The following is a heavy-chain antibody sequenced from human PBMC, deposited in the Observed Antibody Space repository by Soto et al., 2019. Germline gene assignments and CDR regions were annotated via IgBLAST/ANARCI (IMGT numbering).Heavy chain of an antibody. CDR2: IRASGTIM. V-gene: IGHV3-11*01. Sequence: QVQLVESGGGLVKPGGSLRLSCTPSGFTFGDYYMSWIRQAPGKGLEWVSYIRASGTIMNYADSVKGRFTISRDNAKNSVYLQMNSLRADDTAIYYCARELSAWYFDLWGRGTLVTVSS. J-gene: IGHJ2*01. CDR1: GFTFGDYY. CDR3: ARELSAWYFDL.